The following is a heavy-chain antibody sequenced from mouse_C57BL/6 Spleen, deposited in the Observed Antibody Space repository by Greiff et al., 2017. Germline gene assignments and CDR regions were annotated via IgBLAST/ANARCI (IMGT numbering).Heavy chain of an antibody. D-gene: IGHD1-1*01. Sequence: VQLQQSGAELVKPGASVKMSCKASGYTFTTYPIEWMKQNHGKSLEWIGNFHPYNDDTKYNEKFKGKATLAVEKSSSTVYLELSRLTSDASAVYYSARGGDYYGSSSAWFAYWGQGTLVTVSA. CDR3: ARGGDYYGSSSAWFAY. J-gene: IGHJ3*01. CDR2: FHPYNDDT. V-gene: IGHV1-47*01. CDR1: GYTFTTYP.